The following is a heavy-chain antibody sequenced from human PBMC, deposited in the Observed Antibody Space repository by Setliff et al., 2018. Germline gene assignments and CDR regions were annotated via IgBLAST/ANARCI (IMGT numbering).Heavy chain of an antibody. Sequence: SETLSLTCAVSGYSISSGYYWGWIRQPPGKGLEWIGSIYHSGSTYYNPSLKSRVTISVDTSKNQFSLKLSSVTAADTAVYYCASVRDPELFDYWGQGTLVTVSS. V-gene: IGHV4-38-2*01. J-gene: IGHJ4*02. CDR3: ASVRDPELFDY. CDR2: IYHSGST. D-gene: IGHD1-7*01. CDR1: GYSISSGYY.